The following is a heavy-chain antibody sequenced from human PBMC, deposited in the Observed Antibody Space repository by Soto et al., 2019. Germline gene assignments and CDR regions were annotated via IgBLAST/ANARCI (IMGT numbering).Heavy chain of an antibody. CDR2: INPNSGGT. CDR1: GYTFTGYY. V-gene: IGHV1-2*04. J-gene: IGHJ5*02. Sequence: ASVKVSCKASGYTFTGYYMHWVRQAPGQGLEWMGWINPNSGGTNYAQKFQGWVTMTRDTSISPAYMELSRLRSDDTAVYYCARDLSLPYSSSSQGSWFDPWGQGTLVTVSS. CDR3: ARDLSLPYSSSSQGSWFDP. D-gene: IGHD6-6*01.